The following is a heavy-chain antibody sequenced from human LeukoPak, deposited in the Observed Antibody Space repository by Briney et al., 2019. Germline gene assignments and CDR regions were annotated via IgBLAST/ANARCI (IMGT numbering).Heavy chain of an antibody. Sequence: PGGSLRLSCAASGFTFSSYWMHWVRQAPGKGLVWVSRINSDGSSTNYADSVKGRFTIYRDNAKNTLYLQMNSLRAEDTAVYYCANLHSGWTHDYWGQGTLVTVSS. CDR3: ANLHSGWTHDY. V-gene: IGHV3-74*01. D-gene: IGHD6-19*01. J-gene: IGHJ4*02. CDR2: INSDGSST. CDR1: GFTFSSYW.